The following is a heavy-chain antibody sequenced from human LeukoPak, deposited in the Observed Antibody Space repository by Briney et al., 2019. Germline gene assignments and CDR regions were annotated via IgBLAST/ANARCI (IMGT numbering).Heavy chain of an antibody. CDR1: GGSISSYY. D-gene: IGHD6-19*01. J-gene: IGHJ2*01. Sequence: PSETLSLTCTVSGGSISSYYWSWIRQPPGKGLEWIGYIYYSGSTNYNPSLKSRVTISVDTSKNQFSLKLSSVTAADTAVYYCARGDPVAGYWYFDLWGRGTLVTVSS. V-gene: IGHV4-59*01. CDR3: ARGDPVAGYWYFDL. CDR2: IYYSGST.